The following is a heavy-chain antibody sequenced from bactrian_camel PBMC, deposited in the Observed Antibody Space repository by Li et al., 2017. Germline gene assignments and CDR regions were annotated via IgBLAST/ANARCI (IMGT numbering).Heavy chain of an antibody. J-gene: IGHJ4*01. Sequence: VQLVESGGGSVQPGGSLRLSCAHSRLITETKTMAWFRQVPGKEREGVADIDRGGFSTYAESVKGRFTITHDNTKNTHFFEMNNLQPEDSAVYYCAAVSTGPCLSVISRGSPQRGDFQFWGQGTQVTVS. CDR2: IDRGGFS. V-gene: IGHV3S53*01. D-gene: IGHD7*01. CDR3: AAVSTGPCLSVISRGSPQRGDFQF. CDR1: RLITETKT.